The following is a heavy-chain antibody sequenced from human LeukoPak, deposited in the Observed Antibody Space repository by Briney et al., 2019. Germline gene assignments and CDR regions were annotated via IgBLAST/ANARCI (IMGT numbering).Heavy chain of an antibody. D-gene: IGHD4-17*01. V-gene: IGHV3-30*04. CDR2: ISYDGSNK. CDR1: GFTFSSYA. Sequence: GGSLRLSCAASGFTFSSYAMHWVRQAPGKGLEWLAVISYDGSNKYYADSVKGRFTISRDNSKNTLYLQMNSLRAEDTAVYYCARDLSDYGDYYYFDYWGQGTLVTVSS. J-gene: IGHJ4*02. CDR3: ARDLSDYGDYYYFDY.